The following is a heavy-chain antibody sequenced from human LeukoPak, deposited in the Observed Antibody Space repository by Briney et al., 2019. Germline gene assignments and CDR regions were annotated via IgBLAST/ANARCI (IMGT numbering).Heavy chain of an antibody. CDR1: GGTFTSYA. CDR2: IIPISGTT. V-gene: IGHV1-69*15. D-gene: IGHD1-26*01. Sequence: SVKVSCKTSGGTFTSYAITWVRQAPGQGLEWMGKIIPISGTTNYAQKFQGRVTFTADESTSTAYMELSSLRSEDTALYYCARKLRLGGNWFDPWGQGTLVTVSS. CDR3: ARKLRLGGNWFDP. J-gene: IGHJ5*02.